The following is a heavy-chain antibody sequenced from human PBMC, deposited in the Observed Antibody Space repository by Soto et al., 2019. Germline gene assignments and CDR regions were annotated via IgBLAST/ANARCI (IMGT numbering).Heavy chain of an antibody. CDR3: ARASRGIVVALFDP. D-gene: IGHD3-22*01. V-gene: IGHV4-31*03. Sequence: PSETLSLTCTVSGGSISSGGYYWSWIRQHPGKGLEWIGYIYYSGSTYYNPSLKSRVTISVDTSKNQFSLKLSSVTAADTAVYYCARASRGIVVALFDPWGQGTLVTVSS. J-gene: IGHJ5*02. CDR1: GGSISSGGYY. CDR2: IYYSGST.